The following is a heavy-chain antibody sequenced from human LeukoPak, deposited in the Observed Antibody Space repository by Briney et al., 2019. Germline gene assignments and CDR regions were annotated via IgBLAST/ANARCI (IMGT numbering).Heavy chain of an antibody. V-gene: IGHV3-9*01. CDR1: GFTFDDYA. D-gene: IGHD3-9*01. J-gene: IGHJ3*02. Sequence: GRSLRLSCAASGFTFDDYAMHWVRQAPGKGLEWVSGISWNSGSIGYADSVKGRFTISRDNAKNSLYLQMNSLRAEDTAVYYCARDGLTGYYRALNDAFDIWGQGTMATVSS. CDR2: ISWNSGSI. CDR3: ARDGLTGYYRALNDAFDI.